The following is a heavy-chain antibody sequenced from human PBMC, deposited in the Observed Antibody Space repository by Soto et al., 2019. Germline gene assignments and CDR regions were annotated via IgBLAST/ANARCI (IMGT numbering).Heavy chain of an antibody. CDR1: GFTFSSYG. CDR2: ISYDGSNK. J-gene: IGHJ4*02. CDR3: AKDHLADIVVVVAATHPSVHPTAGY. V-gene: IGHV3-30*18. Sequence: PGGSLRLSCAASGFTFSSYGMHWVRQAPGKGLEWVAVISYDGSNKYYADSVKGRFTISRDNSKNTLYLQMNSLRAEDTAVYYCAKDHLADIVVVVAATHPSVHPTAGYWGQGTLVTVSS. D-gene: IGHD2-15*01.